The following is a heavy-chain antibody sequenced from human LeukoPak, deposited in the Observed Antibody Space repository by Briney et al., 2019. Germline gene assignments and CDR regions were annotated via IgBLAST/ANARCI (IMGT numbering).Heavy chain of an antibody. CDR2: IYYSGST. Sequence: SETLSLTCTVSGGSISSYYWSWFRQPPGKGLEWIGYIYYSGSTNYNPSLKSRVTISVDTSKNQFSLKLSSVTAADTAVYYCARVDSSGWYEVDYWGQGTLVTVSS. CDR3: ARVDSSGWYEVDY. J-gene: IGHJ4*02. V-gene: IGHV4-59*01. D-gene: IGHD6-19*01. CDR1: GGSISSYY.